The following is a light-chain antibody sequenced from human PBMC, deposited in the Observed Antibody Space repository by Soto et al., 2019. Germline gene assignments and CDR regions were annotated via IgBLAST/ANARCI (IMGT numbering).Light chain of an antibody. CDR1: QSVRSN. V-gene: IGKV3-15*01. CDR2: DAS. J-gene: IGKJ1*01. Sequence: EVVLTQSPGTLSLSPGERATLSCRASQSVRSNLAWYQQKPGQAPRLLMYDASTRATGIPARFSGSGSGTEFTLTISSLQSEDFAVYCCQQYNYWPPWTFGQGTKVDIK. CDR3: QQYNYWPPWT.